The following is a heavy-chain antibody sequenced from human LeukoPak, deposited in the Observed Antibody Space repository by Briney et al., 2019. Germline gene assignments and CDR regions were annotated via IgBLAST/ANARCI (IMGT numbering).Heavy chain of an antibody. Sequence: ASVKVSCKASGYTFTSYYMHWVRQAPGQGLEWMGWISAYNGNTNYAQKLQGRVTMTTDTSTSTAYMELRSLRSDDTAVYYCARDFPYSSGWQGFDYWGQGTLVTVSS. CDR1: GYTFTSYY. V-gene: IGHV1-18*04. D-gene: IGHD6-19*01. CDR2: ISAYNGNT. J-gene: IGHJ4*02. CDR3: ARDFPYSSGWQGFDY.